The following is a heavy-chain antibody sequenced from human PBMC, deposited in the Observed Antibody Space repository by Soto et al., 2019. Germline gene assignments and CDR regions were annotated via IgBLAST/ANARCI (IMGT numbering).Heavy chain of an antibody. V-gene: IGHV3-66*01. CDR2: VYADGAT. D-gene: IGHD3-10*01. Sequence: EVQLVESGGGLVQPGESLRLSCAASGFTVSNYHMTWVRQAPGKGLEWVSAVYADGATSHADSVKDRFTVSRDNSRNTVNLEMGRLGAEDTAVYYCARAGGGLDYWGQGTLVTVSS. CDR3: ARAGGGLDY. J-gene: IGHJ4*02. CDR1: GFTVSNYH.